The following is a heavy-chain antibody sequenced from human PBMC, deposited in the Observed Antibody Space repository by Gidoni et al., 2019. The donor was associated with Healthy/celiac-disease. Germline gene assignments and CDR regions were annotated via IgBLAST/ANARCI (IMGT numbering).Heavy chain of an antibody. Sequence: QVQLVEPGGGVVQPGWSLRLSCAAPGLPFSTYGMHWVRQAPGKGLEWVAVISYDGSNKYYADSVKGRFTISRDNSKNTLYLQMNSLRAEDTAVYYCAKDSGSYYQGGFDYWGQGTLVTVSS. J-gene: IGHJ4*02. CDR3: AKDSGSYYQGGFDY. D-gene: IGHD1-26*01. CDR1: GLPFSTYG. V-gene: IGHV3-30*18. CDR2: ISYDGSNK.